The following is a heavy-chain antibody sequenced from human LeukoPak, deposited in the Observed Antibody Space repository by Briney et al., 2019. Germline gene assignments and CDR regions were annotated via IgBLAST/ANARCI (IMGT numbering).Heavy chain of an antibody. D-gene: IGHD5-12*01. V-gene: IGHV3-66*01. Sequence: PGGSLGLSCAASGLTVSSNYMSWVRQAPGKGLEWVSVIYSGGGTYYADSVKGRFTISRDTSKNMLYLQMNSLRVEDTAVYYCARDLGWGNDYGYWGQGTLVTVSS. CDR1: GLTVSSNY. J-gene: IGHJ4*02. CDR3: ARDLGWGNDYGY. CDR2: IYSGGGT.